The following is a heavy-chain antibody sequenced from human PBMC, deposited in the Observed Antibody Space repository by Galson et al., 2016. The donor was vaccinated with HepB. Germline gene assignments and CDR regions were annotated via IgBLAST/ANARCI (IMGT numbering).Heavy chain of an antibody. CDR2: ISAYNGNT. CDR1: GYTFTNYG. CDR3: AREPMVGIVTTMIENWFDP. V-gene: IGHV1-18*01. J-gene: IGHJ5*02. Sequence: SVKVSCKASGYTFTNYGINWVRQAPGQGLEWMGWISAYNGNTNYAQKFQDRVIMATDTSTSTAYMELRSLRSDDTAIYYCAREPMVGIVTTMIENWFDPWGQGTLVTVSS. D-gene: IGHD3-22*01.